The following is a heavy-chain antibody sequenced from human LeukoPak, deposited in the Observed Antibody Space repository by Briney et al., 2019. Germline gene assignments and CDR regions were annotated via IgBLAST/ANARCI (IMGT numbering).Heavy chain of an antibody. CDR1: GGTFSSYA. D-gene: IGHD2-2*02. V-gene: IGHV1-69*04. CDR3: AISRRSGYCSSTSCYTDYYYYGMDV. CDR2: IIPIFGIA. J-gene: IGHJ6*02. Sequence: SVKVSCKASGGTFSSYAISWVRQAPGQGLEWMGRIIPIFGIANYAQKFQGRVTITADKSTSTAHMELSSLRSEDTAVYYCAISRRSGYCSSTSCYTDYYYYGMDVWGQGTTVTVSS.